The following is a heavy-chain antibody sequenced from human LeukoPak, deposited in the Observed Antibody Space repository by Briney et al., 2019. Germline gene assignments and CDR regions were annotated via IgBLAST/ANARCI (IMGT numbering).Heavy chain of an antibody. CDR1: GGSFSGYY. CDR3: ARVRLVDIVATTPYYFDY. V-gene: IGHV4-34*01. D-gene: IGHD5-12*01. J-gene: IGHJ4*02. Sequence: SETLSLTCAVCGGSFSGYYWSWIRQPPGKGLEWIGEINHSGSTNYNPSLKSRVTISVDTSKNQFSLKLSSVTAADTAVYYCARVRLVDIVATTPYYFDYWGQGTLVTVSS. CDR2: INHSGST.